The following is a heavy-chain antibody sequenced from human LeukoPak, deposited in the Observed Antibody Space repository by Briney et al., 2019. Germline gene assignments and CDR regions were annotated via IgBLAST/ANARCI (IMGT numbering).Heavy chain of an antibody. J-gene: IGHJ4*02. CDR2: ISWNSGSI. CDR3: AKDTRQYSSSSGPLDY. V-gene: IGHV3-9*03. D-gene: IGHD6-6*01. Sequence: LSLTCAVSGGSISSGGYSWSWIRQPPGKGLEWVSGISWNSGSIGYADSVKGRFTISRDNAKNSLYLQMNSLRAEDMALYYCAKDTRQYSSSSGPLDYWGQGTLVTVSS. CDR1: GGSISSGGYS.